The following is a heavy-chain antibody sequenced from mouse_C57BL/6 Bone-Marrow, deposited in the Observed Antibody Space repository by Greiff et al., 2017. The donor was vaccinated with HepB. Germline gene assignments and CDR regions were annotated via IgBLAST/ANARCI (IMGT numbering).Heavy chain of an antibody. Sequence: VQLQQSGAELVRPGASVKLSCTASGFNINDYYMHWVKQRPEQGLEWIGRIDPEDGDTEYAPKFQGKATMTADTSSNTAYLQLRSLTSEDTAVYYCTPDYYGSSYGSYFDYWGQGTTLTVSS. CDR1: GFNINDYY. J-gene: IGHJ2*01. V-gene: IGHV14-1*01. D-gene: IGHD1-1*01. CDR2: IDPEDGDT. CDR3: TPDYYGSSYGSYFDY.